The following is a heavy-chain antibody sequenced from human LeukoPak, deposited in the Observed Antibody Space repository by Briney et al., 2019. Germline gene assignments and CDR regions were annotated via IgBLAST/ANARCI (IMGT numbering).Heavy chain of an antibody. CDR3: ARGGDSYMDV. V-gene: IGHV4-39*01. CDR2: IYYSGST. J-gene: IGHJ6*03. CDR1: SVSISRTTYY. D-gene: IGHD3-16*01. Sequence: SETLSLTCTVSSVSISRTTYYWGWTRQPPGKGLEWIGTIYYSGSTYYNPSLKSRVTISVDTSTNQFSLKLTSVTASDTAVYYCARGGDSYMDVWGKGTTVTVSS.